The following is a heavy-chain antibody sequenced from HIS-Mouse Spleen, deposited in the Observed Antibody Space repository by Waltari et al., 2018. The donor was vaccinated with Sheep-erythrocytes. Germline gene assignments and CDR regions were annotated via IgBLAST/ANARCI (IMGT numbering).Heavy chain of an antibody. CDR1: GGSFSGYY. V-gene: IGHV4-34*01. D-gene: IGHD6-6*01. CDR3: ARALSIAARPNWFDP. J-gene: IGHJ5*02. Sequence: QVQLQQWGAGLLKPSETLSLTCAVYGGSFSGYYWGWIRQPPGKGREWIGEINHSGSTNYNPSLKSRVTISVDTSKNQFSLKLSSVTAADTAVYYCARALSIAARPNWFDPWGQGTLVTVSS. CDR2: INHSGST.